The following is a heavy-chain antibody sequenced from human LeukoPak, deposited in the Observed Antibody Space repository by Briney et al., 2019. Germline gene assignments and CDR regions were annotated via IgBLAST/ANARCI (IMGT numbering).Heavy chain of an antibody. V-gene: IGHV1-69*13. Sequence: ASVKVSCKASGGTFSSYAISWVRQAPGQGLEWMGGIIPIFGTANYAQKFQGRVTITADESTSTAYMELSSLRSEDTAVYYCARGGSYLSAFDIWGQGTMDTVSS. CDR3: ARGGSYLSAFDI. CDR1: GGTFSSYA. D-gene: IGHD1-26*01. J-gene: IGHJ3*02. CDR2: IIPIFGTA.